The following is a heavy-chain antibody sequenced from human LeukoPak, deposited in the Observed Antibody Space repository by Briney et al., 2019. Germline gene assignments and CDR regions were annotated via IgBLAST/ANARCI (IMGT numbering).Heavy chain of an antibody. CDR2: IYHGGTT. CDR3: ATYFYGGDYASYYFDY. CDR1: GGSITSSHW. J-gene: IGHJ4*02. V-gene: IGHV4-4*02. Sequence: PSETLSLTCAVSGGSITSSHWWSWTRQPPGKGLEWIGEIYHGGTTNYNPSLKSRVTISVDESKNQFSLKLSSVTAADTAVYYCATYFYGGDYASYYFDYWGQGTLVTVSS. D-gene: IGHD4-23*01.